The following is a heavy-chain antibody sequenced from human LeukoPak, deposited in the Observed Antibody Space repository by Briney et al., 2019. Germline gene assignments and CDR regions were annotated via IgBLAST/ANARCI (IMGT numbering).Heavy chain of an antibody. CDR3: ARDRIEMATIIGLDY. CDR2: ITSSSSYI. V-gene: IGHV3-21*01. D-gene: IGHD5-24*01. J-gene: IGHJ4*02. CDR1: GFTFSSYS. Sequence: GGSLRLSCAASGFTFSSYSMNWVPQAPGKGLEWVSSITSSSSYIYYADSVKGRFTISRDKAKNSLYLQMNSLRAEDTAVYYCARDRIEMATIIGLDYWGQGTLVTVSS.